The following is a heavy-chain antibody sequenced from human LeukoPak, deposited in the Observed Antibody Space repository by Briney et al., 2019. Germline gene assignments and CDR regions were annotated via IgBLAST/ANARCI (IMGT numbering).Heavy chain of an antibody. Sequence: GGSLRLSCAASGFTFSSYGMNWVRQAPGKGLEWVSCVSSTSSYIYYADSVRGRFTISRDNAKNSLYLQMNSLRAEDTAVYYCARDGRIFGVVIPFDYWGQGTLVTVSS. D-gene: IGHD3-3*01. CDR2: VSSTSSYI. V-gene: IGHV3-21*01. CDR3: ARDGRIFGVVIPFDY. J-gene: IGHJ4*02. CDR1: GFTFSSYG.